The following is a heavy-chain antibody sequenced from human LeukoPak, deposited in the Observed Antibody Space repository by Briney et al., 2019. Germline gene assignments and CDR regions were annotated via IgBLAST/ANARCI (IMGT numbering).Heavy chain of an antibody. CDR3: ARAGLLWFGESYGMDV. CDR1: GYTFTSYD. CDR2: MNPNSGNT. V-gene: IGHV1-8*01. Sequence: ASVKVSCKASGYTFTSYDINWLRQATGQGLEWMGWMNPNSGNTGYAQEFQGRVTMTRNTSISTAYMELSSLRSEDTAVYYCARAGLLWFGESYGMDVWGQGTTVTVSS. J-gene: IGHJ6*02. D-gene: IGHD3-10*01.